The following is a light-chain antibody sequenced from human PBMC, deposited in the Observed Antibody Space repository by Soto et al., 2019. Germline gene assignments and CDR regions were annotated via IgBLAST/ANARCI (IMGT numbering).Light chain of an antibody. J-gene: IGKJ2*01. V-gene: IGKV3-20*01. CDR2: GAS. CDR3: QQYGSSPYT. CDR1: QSVSSSY. Sequence: EIVLTQSPGTLSLSPGERPTLSCRASQSVSSSYLAWYQQKPGQPPSLLIYGASSRATGIPDRFSGSGSGTDFTLTISRLEPEDFAVYYCQQYGSSPYTFGQGTKLEIK.